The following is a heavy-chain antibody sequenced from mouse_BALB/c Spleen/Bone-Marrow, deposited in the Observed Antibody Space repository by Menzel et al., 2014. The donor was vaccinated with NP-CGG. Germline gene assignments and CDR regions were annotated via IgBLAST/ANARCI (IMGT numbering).Heavy chain of an antibody. CDR1: GYTFTSYW. CDR2: INPTSGYT. D-gene: IGHD2-1*01. Sequence: QVQLQQSGPELAKPGASVKMSCRASGYTFTSYWTNWVTQRPVQGLEWIGYINPTSGYTEYNQKFKDKATSTTDKSSSTAYMQLSSLTSEDSAVYYCTTGGNDWFAYWGQGTLVTVSA. J-gene: IGHJ3*01. V-gene: IGHV1-7*01. CDR3: TTGGNDWFAY.